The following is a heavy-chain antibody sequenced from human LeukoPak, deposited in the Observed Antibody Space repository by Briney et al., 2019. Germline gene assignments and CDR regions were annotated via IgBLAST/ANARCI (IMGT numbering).Heavy chain of an antibody. J-gene: IGHJ4*02. Sequence: GGSLRLSRAASGFTFGSYWMYWVRQAPGKGLVWVSHINSDGSSTSYADSVKGRFTISRDDAKNTLYLQMNSLRAEDTAVYYCARQAAAGPVDYWGQGTLVTVSS. D-gene: IGHD6-13*01. CDR2: INSDGSST. V-gene: IGHV3-74*01. CDR3: ARQAAAGPVDY. CDR1: GFTFGSYW.